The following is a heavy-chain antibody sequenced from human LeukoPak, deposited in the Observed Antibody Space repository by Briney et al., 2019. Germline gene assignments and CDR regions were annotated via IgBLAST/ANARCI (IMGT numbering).Heavy chain of an antibody. Sequence: GASVKVSCKTSGFNFVRSAMQWVRQARGQRLEWIGWIVVGSGNTNYAQKFQERVTITRDVSTGTAYLELRSLRSEDTAVYYCAADLGYDSAWGNYRYDYWGQGTQVTVSS. J-gene: IGHJ4*02. D-gene: IGHD3-16*02. CDR3: AADLGYDSAWGNYRYDY. CDR2: IVVGSGNT. V-gene: IGHV1-58*02. CDR1: GFNFVRSA.